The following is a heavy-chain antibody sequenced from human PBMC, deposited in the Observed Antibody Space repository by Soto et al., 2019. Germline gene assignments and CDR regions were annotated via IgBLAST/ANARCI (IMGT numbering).Heavy chain of an antibody. CDR3: AREPPYPSYCSSTSCYGDYLDY. CDR1: GYIFTNYA. J-gene: IGHJ4*02. CDR2: INAANGNT. Sequence: ASVKVSCKASGYIFTNYAMHWVRQAPGQRLEWMGWINAANGNTKYSQKFQGRDTITTDTSASTAYMELSSLRAEDTAVYYCAREPPYPSYCSSTSCYGDYLDYWGQGTLVTVSS. V-gene: IGHV1-3*01. D-gene: IGHD2-2*01.